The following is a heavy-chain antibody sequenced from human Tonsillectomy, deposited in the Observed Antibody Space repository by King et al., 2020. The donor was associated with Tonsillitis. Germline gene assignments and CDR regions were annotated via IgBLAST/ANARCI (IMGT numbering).Heavy chain of an antibody. CDR3: TKDIAITILAGMDV. V-gene: IGHV3-9*01. J-gene: IGHJ6*02. D-gene: IGHD3-3*01. Sequence: VQLVESGGGLVQPGRGLRLSCAASGFTFDDYAMHWVRQAPGKGLEVVSGISWNSGYIGYADSVKGRVTIPRDNAKNSLYLQMNSLRAEDTALYYCTKDIAITILAGMDVWGQGTTVTVSS. CDR2: ISWNSGYI. CDR1: GFTFDDYA.